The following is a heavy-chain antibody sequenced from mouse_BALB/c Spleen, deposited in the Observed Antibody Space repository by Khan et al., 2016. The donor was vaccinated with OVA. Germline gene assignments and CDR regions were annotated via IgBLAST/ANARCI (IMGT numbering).Heavy chain of an antibody. D-gene: IGHD1-1*01. J-gene: IGHJ1*01. V-gene: IGHV3-5*02. CDR3: ARDYGSLYWYFDV. CDR1: GISITSGNYR. Sequence: VQLKESGPGLVKPSQTVSLTCTVTGISITSGNYRWSWIRQFPGNKLEWIGNIYYSGTVTYNPSLTSRTTITRDTSKNQFFLEMNSLTAEDTVTYYCARDYGSLYWYFDVWGAGTTVTVSS. CDR2: IYYSGTV.